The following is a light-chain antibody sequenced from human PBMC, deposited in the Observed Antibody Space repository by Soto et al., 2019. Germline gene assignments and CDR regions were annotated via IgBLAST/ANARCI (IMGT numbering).Light chain of an antibody. Sequence: QSVLTQPASVSGSPGQSITIACTGGSSDVGSYNRVSWYRQYPGKAPQLMIYEVSYRPSGVSNRFSGSKSGNTASLTISGLQAEDEADYFCSSLTTSETWVIGGGTKLTVL. CDR1: SSDVGSYNR. CDR2: EVS. CDR3: SSLTTSETWV. V-gene: IGLV2-14*02. J-gene: IGLJ3*02.